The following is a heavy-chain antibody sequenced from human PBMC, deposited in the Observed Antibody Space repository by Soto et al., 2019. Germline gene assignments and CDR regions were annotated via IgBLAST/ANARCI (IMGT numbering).Heavy chain of an antibody. Sequence: ASVKVSCKTSGYTFTPYYMHWVRLAPGQGLEWMGVINPGGGYTTYAQKFQGRVTMTRDTSTSTVYMELSSLKSEDTAVYYCGREYFDSRGTPPGDWGQGTLVTVSS. CDR1: GYTFTPYY. V-gene: IGHV1-46*01. CDR3: GREYFDSRGTPPGD. CDR2: INPGGGYT. J-gene: IGHJ4*02. D-gene: IGHD3-22*01.